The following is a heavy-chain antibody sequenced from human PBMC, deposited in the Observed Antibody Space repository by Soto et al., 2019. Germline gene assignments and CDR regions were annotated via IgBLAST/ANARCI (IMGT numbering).Heavy chain of an antibody. CDR2: IYWDDDK. CDR1: GFSLSSDGAA. J-gene: IGHJ4*02. Sequence: SGPTLVNPTQTLTLTCTFSGFSLSSDGAAVSWVRQPPGKALEWLALIYWDDDKRYSPSLKSRLTITKDTPNTQVVLTMTSMEPSDTATYFCAHSESRLSQSLDYWGQGSLVTVS. CDR3: AHSESRLSQSLDY. V-gene: IGHV2-5*02.